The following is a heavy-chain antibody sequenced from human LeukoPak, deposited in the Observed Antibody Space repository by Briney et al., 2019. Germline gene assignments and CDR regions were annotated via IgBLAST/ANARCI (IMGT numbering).Heavy chain of an antibody. CDR2: IIPIIGTA. Sequence: SVKVSCKASGGTFSSYAISWVRQAPGQGLEWMGGIIPIIGTANYAQKFQGRVTITADESTSTAYMELSSLRSEDTAVYYCASLGMSSSSSHYYYSMDVWGKGTTVTVSS. CDR1: GGTFSSYA. CDR3: ASLGMSSSSSHYYYSMDV. D-gene: IGHD6-6*01. J-gene: IGHJ6*03. V-gene: IGHV1-69*13.